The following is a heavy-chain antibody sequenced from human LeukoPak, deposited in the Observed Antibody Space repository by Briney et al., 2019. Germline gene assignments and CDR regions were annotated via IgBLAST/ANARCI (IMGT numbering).Heavy chain of an antibody. D-gene: IGHD5-24*01. Sequence: PSETLSPAWPLSGGSVTGYYWGWVRQSPEKGLECIGYIYVIGSTNYNPPLKGQATISLAPSNNQFSLRLTSVTATETGVYYCVRQAGYIDSWGQGTLVIVSS. V-gene: IGHV4-59*08. CDR2: IYVIGST. J-gene: IGHJ5*01. CDR1: GGSVTGYY. CDR3: VRQAGYIDS.